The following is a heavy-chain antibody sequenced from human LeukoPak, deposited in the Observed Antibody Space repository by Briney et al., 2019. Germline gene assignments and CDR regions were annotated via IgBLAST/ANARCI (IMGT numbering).Heavy chain of an antibody. CDR3: AKDGARDGYNYPDY. CDR1: GFTFSSYA. CDR2: VTTSGGPT. D-gene: IGHD5-24*01. Sequence: GGSLRLSCAASGFTFSSYAMSWVRQAPGKGLEWVSAVTTSGGPTYYADSVKGRFTISRDKSKNTLYLQMNSLRAEDTAVYYCAKDGARDGYNYPDYWGQGTLVTVSS. J-gene: IGHJ4*02. V-gene: IGHV3-23*01.